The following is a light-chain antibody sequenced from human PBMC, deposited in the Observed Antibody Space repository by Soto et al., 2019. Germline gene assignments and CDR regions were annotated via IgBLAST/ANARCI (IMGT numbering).Light chain of an antibody. CDR1: QGISSW. J-gene: IGKJ1*01. V-gene: IGKV1-5*03. Sequence: DMQMTQSPSALSASVGDRVTITCRGSQGISSWLAWYQQKPGKAPKLLIYKASTLKSGVPSRFSGSGSGTEFTLTISGLQPDDFATYYCQHYNSYSEAFGQGTKV. CDR2: KAS. CDR3: QHYNSYSEA.